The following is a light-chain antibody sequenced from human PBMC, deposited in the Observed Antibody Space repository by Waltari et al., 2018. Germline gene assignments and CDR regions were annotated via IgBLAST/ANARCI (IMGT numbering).Light chain of an antibody. J-gene: IGKJ1*01. V-gene: IGKV3-20*01. CDR1: QSVSSA. Sequence: EIVLPQSPGTLSLSLGERATVSCRASQSVSSALACYQQKPGQSPRLLLYGASTRATGIPDRFGGSGSGTDFSLTISRLEPDDFAVYYCQHYLRLPVTFGQGTTVEI. CDR2: GAS. CDR3: QHYLRLPVT.